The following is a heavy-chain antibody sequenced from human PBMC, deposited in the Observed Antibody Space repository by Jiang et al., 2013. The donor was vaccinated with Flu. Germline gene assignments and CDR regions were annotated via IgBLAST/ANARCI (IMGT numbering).Heavy chain of an antibody. CDR2: IYYSGST. CDR1: GDSISRSGFF. J-gene: IGHJ6*04. Sequence: PGLVKSSLTLSLTCTVSGDSISRSGFFWNWIRHHPGKGLEWIGYIYYSGSTNYNPSLKSRVTISVDTSKNQFSLKLSSVTAADTAVYYCARDRYRGSEYYYYGMDVWGKGTTVTVSS. D-gene: IGHD4-23*01. CDR3: ARDRYRGSEYYYYGMDV. V-gene: IGHV4-61*08.